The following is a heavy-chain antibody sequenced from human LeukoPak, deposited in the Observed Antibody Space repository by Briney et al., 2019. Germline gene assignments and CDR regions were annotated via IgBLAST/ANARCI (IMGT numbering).Heavy chain of an antibody. V-gene: IGHV4-39*01. D-gene: IGHD3-22*01. CDR3: ARLGRRYDSRGY. CDR2: IYYSGST. CDR1: GGSISSSSYY. J-gene: IGHJ4*02. Sequence: SETLSLTCTVSGGSISSSSYYWGWIRQPPGKGLEWIGSIYYSGSTYYNPSLKSRVTISVDTSKNQFSLKLSSVTAADTAVYYCARLGRRYDSRGYWGQGTLVTVSS.